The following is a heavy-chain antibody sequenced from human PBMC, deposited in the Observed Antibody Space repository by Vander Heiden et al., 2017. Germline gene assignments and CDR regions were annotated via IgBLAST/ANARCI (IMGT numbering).Heavy chain of an antibody. D-gene: IGHD6-19*01. CDR1: GFTFSSYA. V-gene: IGHV3-23*01. J-gene: IGHJ4*02. CDR3: AKGGYSSGWYGGY. CDR2: ISGSGGST. Sequence: EVQLLESGGGLVQPGGSLRLSCAASGFTFSSYAMSWVRQAPGKGLDWVSAISGSGGSTYYADSVKGRFTISRDNSKNTLYLQMNSLRAEDTAVYYCAKGGYSSGWYGGYWGQGTLVTVSS.